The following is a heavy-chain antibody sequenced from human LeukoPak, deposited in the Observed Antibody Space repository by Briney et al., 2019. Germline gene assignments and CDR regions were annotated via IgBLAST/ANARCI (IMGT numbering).Heavy chain of an antibody. J-gene: IGHJ6*02. V-gene: IGHV3-74*01. Sequence: GSLRLSCAASGFTFSGYWMHWVRQAPGKGLEWVSCINTDGTSPTYADSVKGRFTISRDSAKNSLYLQMNRLRAEDTALYYCAREALEDYDYAMDVWGQGTTVIVSS. CDR1: GFTFSGYW. CDR2: INTDGTSP. CDR3: AREALEDYDYAMDV.